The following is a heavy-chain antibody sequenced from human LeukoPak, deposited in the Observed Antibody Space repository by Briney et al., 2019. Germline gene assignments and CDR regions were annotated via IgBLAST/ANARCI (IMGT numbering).Heavy chain of an antibody. CDR1: GFTFSTYW. CDR3: ARLREIPVFGVVTKSTSYFDY. CDR2: IKQDGSEK. D-gene: IGHD3-3*01. J-gene: IGHJ4*02. V-gene: IGHV3-7*01. Sequence: GGSLRLSCAASGFTFSTYWMSWVRQAPGKGLEWVANIKQDGSEKYYVDSVKGRFTISRDNAKNSLYLQMNSLRAEDTAVYYCARLREIPVFGVVTKSTSYFDYWGQGTLVTVSS.